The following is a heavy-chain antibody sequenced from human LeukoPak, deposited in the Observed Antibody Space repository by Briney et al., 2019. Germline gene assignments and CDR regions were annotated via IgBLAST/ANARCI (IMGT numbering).Heavy chain of an antibody. CDR1: GGSISSYY. D-gene: IGHD3-10*01. V-gene: IGHV4-59*01. Sequence: SETLSLTCTVSGGSISSYYWSWIRQPPGKGLEWIGYIYYSGSTNYNPSLKSRVTISVDTSKNQFSLKLSSVTAADTAVYYCARQTPLWFGATTNGAFDIWGQETMVTVSS. CDR3: ARQTPLWFGATTNGAFDI. J-gene: IGHJ3*02. CDR2: IYYSGST.